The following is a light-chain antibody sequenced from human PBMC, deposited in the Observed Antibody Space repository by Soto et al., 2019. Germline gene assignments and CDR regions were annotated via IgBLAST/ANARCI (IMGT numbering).Light chain of an antibody. CDR2: GAS. Sequence: EVVLTQSPGTLSLSPGERAALSCKASQSISSNYLAWFQQKPGQAPRLLIYGASSRATGIPDRFSGSGSGTDFTLTISRLEPEDFAVYFCQQYGSHPFPFGGGTKVDIK. CDR1: QSISSNY. J-gene: IGKJ4*01. V-gene: IGKV3-20*01. CDR3: QQYGSHPFP.